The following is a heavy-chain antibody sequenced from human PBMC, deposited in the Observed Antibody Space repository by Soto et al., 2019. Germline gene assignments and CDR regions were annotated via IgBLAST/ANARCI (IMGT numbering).Heavy chain of an antibody. J-gene: IGHJ6*02. V-gene: IGHV3-23*01. CDR3: TTLSYLYYDGMDV. CDR2: IXGSGGXA. D-gene: IGHD2-2*01. CDR1: GFTFSSYA. Sequence: GSLRLSCAASGFTFSSYAMIWVRQAPGKGLEXVSXIXGSGGXAXXAXXXKGRFSISRDNSKNTLRLQMNSLKPDDTAVYYCTTLSYLYYDGMDVWGQGTTVTVSS.